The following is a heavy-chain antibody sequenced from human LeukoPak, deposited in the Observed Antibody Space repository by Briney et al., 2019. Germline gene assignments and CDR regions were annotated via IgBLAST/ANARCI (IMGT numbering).Heavy chain of an antibody. CDR2: MYTGGGR. V-gene: IGHV3-66*01. CDR3: TRGQSYCGADCYSD. J-gene: IGHJ4*02. CDR1: GFSVSNYY. Sequence: LRLSCAASGFSVSNYYMSWVRQPPGKGLEWVSVMYTGGGRYYCDSVKGRFTISRDNSKNTVFLQMNSLRVEDTALYYCTRGQSYCGADCYSDWGQGTLVTVSS. D-gene: IGHD2-21*02.